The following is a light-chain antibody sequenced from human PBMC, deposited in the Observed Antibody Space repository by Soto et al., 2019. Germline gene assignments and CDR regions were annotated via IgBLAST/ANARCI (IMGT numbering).Light chain of an antibody. J-gene: IGLJ1*01. Sequence: LTQAASVAGSPGQAITISCTGTSSDVGGYNYVSWYQQHPGEAPKLMIYEVSNQPSGVSNRFSGSKSGNTASLTISGLQGEDEADYYCSSYTSSDTYVFGNGTKVTVL. CDR1: SSDVGGYNY. CDR2: EVS. CDR3: SSYTSSDTYV. V-gene: IGLV2-14*01.